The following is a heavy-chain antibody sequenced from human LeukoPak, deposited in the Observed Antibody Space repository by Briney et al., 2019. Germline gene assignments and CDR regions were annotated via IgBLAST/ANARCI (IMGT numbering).Heavy chain of an antibody. CDR2: CIPIFGIA. D-gene: IGHD5-24*01. Sequence: SVKVSCMPSLGTFSSYAISWVRQAPGPGLEAMGRCIPIFGIANYAQKFQGRVTITADKPTSTAYMELSSLRSEDTAVYYCARECKMATIPAGGYYNGMDVWGQGTTVTVSS. CDR1: LGTFSSYA. V-gene: IGHV1-69*04. CDR3: ARECKMATIPAGGYYNGMDV. J-gene: IGHJ6*02.